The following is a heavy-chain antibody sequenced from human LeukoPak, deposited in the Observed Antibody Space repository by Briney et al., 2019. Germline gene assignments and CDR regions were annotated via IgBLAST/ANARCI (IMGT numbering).Heavy chain of an antibody. CDR1: GFNFSYSW. CDR2: IYSGGST. V-gene: IGHV3-66*01. Sequence: GGSLRLSCAASGFNFSYSWMSWVRQAPGKGLEWVSVIYSGGSTYCADSVKGRFTISRDNSKNTLYLQMNSPRAEDTAIYYCAKGPFFYYDASGYNYFESWGQGTLVTVSS. J-gene: IGHJ4*02. D-gene: IGHD3-22*01. CDR3: AKGPFFYYDASGYNYFES.